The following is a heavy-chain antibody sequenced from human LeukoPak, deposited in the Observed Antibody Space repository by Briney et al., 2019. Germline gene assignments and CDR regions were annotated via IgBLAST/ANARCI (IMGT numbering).Heavy chain of an antibody. CDR2: IYYSGSS. D-gene: IGHD2-15*01. CDR3: ARDNGDIVAENWFDP. Sequence: SETLSLTCTVSGGSISSSSYYWGWIRQPPGKGLEWIGSIYYSGSSYYNPSLKSRVTISVDTSKNQFSLKLSSVTAADTAVYYCARDNGDIVAENWFDPWGQGTLVTVSS. V-gene: IGHV4-39*07. CDR1: GGSISSSSYY. J-gene: IGHJ5*02.